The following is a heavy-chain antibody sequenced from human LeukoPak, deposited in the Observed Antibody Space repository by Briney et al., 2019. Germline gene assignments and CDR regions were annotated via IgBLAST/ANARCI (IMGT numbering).Heavy chain of an antibody. D-gene: IGHD3-9*01. J-gene: IGHJ5*02. Sequence: SETLSLTCTVSGGSISSYSWSWFRQPPGKGLEWIGYLYYSGSTIYNPSLKSRATISVDTSKNHFSLKLSSVTAADTALYYCARDQRYSYAFDPWGQGTLVTVSS. CDR3: ARDQRYSYAFDP. CDR1: GGSISSYS. V-gene: IGHV4-59*01. CDR2: LYYSGST.